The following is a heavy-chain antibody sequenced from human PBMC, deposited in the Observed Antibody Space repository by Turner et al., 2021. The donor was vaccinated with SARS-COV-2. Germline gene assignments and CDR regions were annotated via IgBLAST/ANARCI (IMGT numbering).Heavy chain of an antibody. V-gene: IGHV3-30-3*01. Sequence: QVQRVESGGGVVQPGRSLGLSCTASGFTFSNYAMHWVRQAPGKGLEWVAVISYDGSNKYYADSVKGRFTISRDNSKNTLYLQMNSLRAEDTAVYYCARDRIIWDRGVYYYYGMDVWGQGTTVTVSS. J-gene: IGHJ6*02. D-gene: IGHD1-26*01. CDR3: ARDRIIWDRGVYYYYGMDV. CDR1: GFTFSNYA. CDR2: ISYDGSNK.